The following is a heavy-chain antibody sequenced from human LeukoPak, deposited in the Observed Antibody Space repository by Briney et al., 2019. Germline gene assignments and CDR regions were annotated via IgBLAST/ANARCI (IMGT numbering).Heavy chain of an antibody. Sequence: PGGSLRLSCAASGFTFSSYAMSWVRQAPGKGLEWVSAISGSGGSTYYAASVKGRFTISRDNSKNTLYLQMNSLRAEDTAVYYCARSTGYSSNWFDPWGQGTLVTVSS. CDR2: ISGSGGST. CDR3: ARSTGYSSNWFDP. D-gene: IGHD6-19*01. J-gene: IGHJ5*02. CDR1: GFTFSSYA. V-gene: IGHV3-23*01.